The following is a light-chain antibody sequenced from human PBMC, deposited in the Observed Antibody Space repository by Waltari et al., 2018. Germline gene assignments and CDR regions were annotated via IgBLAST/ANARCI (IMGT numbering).Light chain of an antibody. CDR3: CSYAGIWV. CDR2: DVS. J-gene: IGLJ3*02. V-gene: IGLV2-11*01. Sequence: QSALTQPRSVSGSPGQSVTISCAGTASDAGDFNSVSWYQQHPGKAPKLVIFDVSKRPSGVPDRFSGSKSGTSASLTVSGLQAEDEADYYCCSYAGIWVFGGGTKLTVL. CDR1: ASDAGDFNS.